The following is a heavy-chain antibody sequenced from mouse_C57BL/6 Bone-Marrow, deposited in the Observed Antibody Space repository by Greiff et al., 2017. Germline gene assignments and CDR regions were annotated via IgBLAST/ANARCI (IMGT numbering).Heavy chain of an antibody. CDR3: ASSYYGSSSWFAY. V-gene: IGHV2-6*01. D-gene: IGHD1-1*01. J-gene: IGHJ3*01. CDR1: GFSLTSYG. Sequence: VQLQQSGPGLVAPSQSLSITCTVSGFSLTSYGVAWVRQSPGKGLEWLGVIWGVGSTNYNLALKSRLSISKDNSKSQVFLKMNSLQTDDTAMYYCASSYYGSSSWFAYWGQGTLVTVSA. CDR2: IWGVGST.